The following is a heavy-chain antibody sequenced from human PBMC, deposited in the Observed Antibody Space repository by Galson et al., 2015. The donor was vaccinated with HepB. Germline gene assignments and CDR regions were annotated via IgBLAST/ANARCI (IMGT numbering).Heavy chain of an antibody. Sequence: SVKVSCKASGGTFSSYAISWVRQAPGQGLEWMGGIIPILGIANYAQKFQGRVTITADKSTSTAYMELSSLRSEDTAVYYCARGAIPKTWEPVGAFDIWGQGTMVTVSS. J-gene: IGHJ3*02. CDR1: GGTFSSYA. D-gene: IGHD1-26*01. CDR2: IIPILGIA. CDR3: ARGAIPKTWEPVGAFDI. V-gene: IGHV1-69*10.